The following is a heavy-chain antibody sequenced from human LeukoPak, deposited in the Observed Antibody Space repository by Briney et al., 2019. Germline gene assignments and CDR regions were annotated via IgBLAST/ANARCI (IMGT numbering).Heavy chain of an antibody. V-gene: IGHV4-38-2*02. CDR2: IYHSGST. Sequence: SETLSLTCTVSGYSITSGYYWGWIRQPPGKGLEWIGTIYHSGSTYYNPPLKSRVTISVDTSENQFSLKLSSVTAADTALYYCSRASSTSYYDYWGQGTLVSVSS. CDR3: SRASSTSYYDY. J-gene: IGHJ4*02. CDR1: GYSITSGYY. D-gene: IGHD6-19*01.